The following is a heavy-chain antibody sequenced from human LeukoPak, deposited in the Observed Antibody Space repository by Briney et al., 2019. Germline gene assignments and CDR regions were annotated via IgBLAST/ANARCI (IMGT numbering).Heavy chain of an antibody. V-gene: IGHV3-23*01. D-gene: IGHD1-1*01. J-gene: IGHJ5*02. CDR2: ISGSGGST. CDR1: GFTFSSYA. Sequence: PGGSLRLSCAASGFTFSSYAMSWVRQAPGKGLEWVSAISGSGGSTYYADSVKGRFTISRDNSKNTLYLQMNSLRAEDTAVYYCAKDQGLERRVRWFDPWGQGTLVTVSS. CDR3: AKDQGLERRVRWFDP.